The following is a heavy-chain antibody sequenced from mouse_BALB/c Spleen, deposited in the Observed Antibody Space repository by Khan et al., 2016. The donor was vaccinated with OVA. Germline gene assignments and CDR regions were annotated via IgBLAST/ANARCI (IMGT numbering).Heavy chain of an antibody. V-gene: IGHV9-3-1*01. J-gene: IGHJ4*01. CDR1: GYTFTNYG. CDR2: INTYTGEP. Sequence: QIQLVQSGPELKKPGETVKISCKASGYTFTNYGMNWVKQAPGKGLKWMGWINTYTGEPTYADDFKGRFPFSLETSASTAYLQINNLKNEDTATYFCARPPYFSYVMVYWGQGTSVTVSS. D-gene: IGHD2-10*01. CDR3: ARPPYFSYVMVY.